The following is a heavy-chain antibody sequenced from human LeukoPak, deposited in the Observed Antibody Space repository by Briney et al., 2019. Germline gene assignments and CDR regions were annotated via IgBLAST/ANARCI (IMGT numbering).Heavy chain of an antibody. Sequence: GGSLRLSCAASGFTVSSIHMVWVRQAPGKGLEWVSAISDYTYYAYSVKGRFTISRDNSKNTLYLQMDSLRTEDTAIYYCAKARAPTGGTLFDHWGRGTLFTVSS. D-gene: IGHD1-1*01. V-gene: IGHV3-53*01. CDR1: GFTVSSIH. J-gene: IGHJ5*02. CDR3: AKARAPTGGTLFDH. CDR2: ISDYT.